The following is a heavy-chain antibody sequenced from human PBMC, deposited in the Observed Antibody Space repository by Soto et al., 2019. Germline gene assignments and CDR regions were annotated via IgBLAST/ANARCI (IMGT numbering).Heavy chain of an antibody. J-gene: IGHJ4*02. Sequence: QVQLVESGGGVVQPGMSLRLSCAASGFNFRTYGMHWVRQAPGKGLDWVAIIWSDGRNEYYADSVKGRFTISRDNSKIYLQMNSLRAEDTAVYYCARDSLIQCGGACWISPHYFDSWGQGTLVTVSS. V-gene: IGHV3-33*01. CDR1: GFNFRTYG. D-gene: IGHD2-21*02. CDR3: ARDSLIQCGGACWISPHYFDS. CDR2: IWSDGRNE.